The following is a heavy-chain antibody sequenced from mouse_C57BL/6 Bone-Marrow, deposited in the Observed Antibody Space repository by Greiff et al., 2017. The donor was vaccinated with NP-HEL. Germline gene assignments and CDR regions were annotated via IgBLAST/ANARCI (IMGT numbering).Heavy chain of an antibody. CDR2: FYPGSGSI. Sequence: VKLMESGAELVKPGASVKLSCKASGYTFTEYTIHWVKQRSGQGLEWIGWFYPGSGSIKYNEKFKDKATLTADKSSSTVYMELSRLTSEDSAVYFCARHEEDYGSSPYFDYWGQGTTLTVSS. D-gene: IGHD1-1*01. CDR3: ARHEEDYGSSPYFDY. V-gene: IGHV1-62-2*01. J-gene: IGHJ2*01. CDR1: GYTFTEYT.